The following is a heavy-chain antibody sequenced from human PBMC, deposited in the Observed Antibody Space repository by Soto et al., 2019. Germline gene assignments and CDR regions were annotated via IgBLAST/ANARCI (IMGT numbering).Heavy chain of an antibody. CDR3: ARDLLYSTRSTVRFDI. CDR1: GYTFTNYG. V-gene: IGHV1-18*01. CDR2: INTYNGNT. Sequence: VQLVQSGVEVKKPGASVKVCCKASGYTFTNYGISWVRQAPGQGLEWMGWINTYNGNTNYAQKVQGRVTMTTETSTSTAYMELRSLRSDDTAVYYCARDLLYSTRSTVRFDIWGQGTMLTVSS. J-gene: IGHJ3*02. D-gene: IGHD6-13*01.